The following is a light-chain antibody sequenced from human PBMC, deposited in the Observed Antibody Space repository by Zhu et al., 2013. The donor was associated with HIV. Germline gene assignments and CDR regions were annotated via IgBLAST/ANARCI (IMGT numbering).Light chain of an antibody. J-gene: IGKJ1*01. CDR2: GAS. CDR3: QQYNSYPWT. Sequence: DIQMTQSPSTLSASVGDRVTITCRASQSISSWSAWYQQKPGKVPQLLIYGASTLEVGVPSRFSGSGFGTEFTLTISSLQPDDFATYYCQQYNSYPWTFGQGTKVEIK. V-gene: IGKV1-5*03. CDR1: QSISSW.